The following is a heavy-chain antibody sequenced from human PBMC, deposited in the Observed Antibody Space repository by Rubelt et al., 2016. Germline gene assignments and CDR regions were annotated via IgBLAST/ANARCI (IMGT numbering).Heavy chain of an antibody. CDR1: GGSFSGYY. Sequence: QVQLQQWGAGLLKPSETLSLTCAVYGGSFSGYYWSWIRQPPGKGLEWIGEINHSGSTNYNPSLKSRVTITVDTPKNQFSRKLRSGTAADTAVYYSAGGRRGSSSWLGRDYYGMDVWGQGTTVTVSS. CDR3: AGGRRGSSSWLGRDYYGMDV. D-gene: IGHD6-13*01. V-gene: IGHV4-34*01. J-gene: IGHJ6*02. CDR2: INHSGST.